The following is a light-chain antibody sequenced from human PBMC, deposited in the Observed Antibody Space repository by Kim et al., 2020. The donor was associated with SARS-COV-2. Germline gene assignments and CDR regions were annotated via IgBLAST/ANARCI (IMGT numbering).Light chain of an antibody. CDR1: SLRKYY. Sequence: SSELTQDPAVSVALGQTVRITCQGDSLRKYYATWYQQKARQAPVLVFYGKDKRPSGVPDHFSGSTSGNTASLTITGAQAADEADYYCKSRDSRGTVVFGGGTKVTVL. CDR3: KSRDSRGTVV. CDR2: GKD. V-gene: IGLV3-19*01. J-gene: IGLJ2*01.